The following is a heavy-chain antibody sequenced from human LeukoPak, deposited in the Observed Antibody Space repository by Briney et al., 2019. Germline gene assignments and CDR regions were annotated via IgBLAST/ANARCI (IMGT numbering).Heavy chain of an antibody. Sequence: SETLSLTCTVSGGSISSGDYYWSWIRQPPGKGLEWIGYIYYTGSTYYNPSLKSRVTISVDTSKNQFSLELSSVTAADTAVYYCASVDWSNAFDIWGQGTMVTVSS. D-gene: IGHD3-9*01. V-gene: IGHV4-30-4*01. CDR3: ASVDWSNAFDI. J-gene: IGHJ3*02. CDR1: GGSISSGDYY. CDR2: IYYTGST.